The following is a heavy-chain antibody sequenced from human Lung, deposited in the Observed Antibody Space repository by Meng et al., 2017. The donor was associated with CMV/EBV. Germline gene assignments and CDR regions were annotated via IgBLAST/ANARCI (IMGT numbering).Heavy chain of an antibody. J-gene: IGHJ4*02. CDR3: ARDFSLYRTSGVH. D-gene: IGHD2-8*01. V-gene: IGHV3-11*05. CDR2: ISPTTGYT. CDR1: GFTFSDYY. Sequence: QVQLVEFGGXXVKPGXSLRRSGTGSGFTFSDYYMSWIRQASGQGLEWVSYISPTTGYTESADSVKGRFTISRDNAKNSLFLQMNSLRSEDTAVYYCARDFSLYRTSGVHWGQGTLGTVSS.